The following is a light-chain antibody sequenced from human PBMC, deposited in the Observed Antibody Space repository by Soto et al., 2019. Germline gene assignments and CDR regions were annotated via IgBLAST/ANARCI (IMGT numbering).Light chain of an antibody. CDR3: QQSHIWPPIT. Sequence: EIVLTQSPATLSLSPGETATVSCRASQSVGGHLAWYQQRPGQAPRLLIHDASTRAIGIPVRFSGSGSGTDFTLTISSLETEDSAIYYCQQSHIWPPITFGRGTRLEIK. CDR2: DAS. CDR1: QSVGGH. J-gene: IGKJ5*01. V-gene: IGKV3-11*01.